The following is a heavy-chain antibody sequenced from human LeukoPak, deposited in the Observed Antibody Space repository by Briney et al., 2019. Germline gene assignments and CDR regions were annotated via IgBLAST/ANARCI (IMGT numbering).Heavy chain of an antibody. CDR1: GDSITRINYH. V-gene: IGHV4-39*01. Sequence: PSETLSLTCTVSGDSITRINYHWGWIRQPPGKGLEWIGTIYYPGSTYYNPSLKSRVTISVDTSKNQFSLRLSSVTVADTATYYCTSDRRISWIYYWGQGSQVTVSS. D-gene: IGHD6-13*01. CDR3: TSDRRISWIYY. CDR2: IYYPGST. J-gene: IGHJ4*02.